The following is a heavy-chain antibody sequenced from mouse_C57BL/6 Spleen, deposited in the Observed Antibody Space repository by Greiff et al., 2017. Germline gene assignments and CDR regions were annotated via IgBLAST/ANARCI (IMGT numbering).Heavy chain of an antibody. Sequence: VQLQQPGAELVKPGASVKLSCKASGYTFTSYWMHWVKQRPGRGLEWIGRIVPNSGGTKYNAKFKSKATMTVDTPSNTAYLQLSSRTSEDAAVYYCARWENDYGIAYWGQGTLVTVSA. CDR2: IVPNSGGT. CDR3: ARWENDYGIAY. D-gene: IGHD2-4*01. CDR1: GYTFTSYW. V-gene: IGHV1-72*01. J-gene: IGHJ3*01.